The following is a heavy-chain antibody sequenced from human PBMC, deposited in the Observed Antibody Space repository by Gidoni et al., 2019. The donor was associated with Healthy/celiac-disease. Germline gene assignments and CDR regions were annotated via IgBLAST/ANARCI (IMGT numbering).Heavy chain of an antibody. CDR2: ISSSSSYI. CDR3: ARDLTGLRYFDWLIPGDY. D-gene: IGHD3-9*01. CDR1: GFTFSSYS. Sequence: EVQLVESGGGLVKPGGSLRLSCAASGFTFSSYSMNWVRQAPGKGLEWVSSISSSSSYIYYADSVKGRFTISRDNAKNSLYLQMNSLRAEDTAVYYCARDLTGLRYFDWLIPGDYWGQGTLVTVSS. V-gene: IGHV3-21*01. J-gene: IGHJ4*02.